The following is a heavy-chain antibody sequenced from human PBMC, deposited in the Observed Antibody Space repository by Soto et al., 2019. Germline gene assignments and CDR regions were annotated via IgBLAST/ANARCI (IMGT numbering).Heavy chain of an antibody. CDR3: AKGPDGSGYYHNWFDS. J-gene: IGHJ5*01. V-gene: IGHV3-23*01. Sequence: EVHLLESGGALVQPGGSLTLSCAASGFSFSDYAMSWVRQAPGKGLGWVSSISRTGDSAYYADSVKGRFAISRDRAKNRLSLQMNSLRVEDTAVYYCAKGPDGSGYYHNWFDSWGQGTLITVSS. CDR2: ISRTGDSA. D-gene: IGHD3-22*01. CDR1: GFSFSDYA.